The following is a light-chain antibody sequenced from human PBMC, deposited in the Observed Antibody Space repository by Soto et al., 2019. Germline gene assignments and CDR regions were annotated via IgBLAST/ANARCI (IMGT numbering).Light chain of an antibody. V-gene: IGKV3-15*01. Sequence: EIVMTQSPVTLSVSPGERVTLSCRASQSVSNNVAWYQQKSGQAPRLLIYGASTRVTGIPARFSGSGSGTEFTLTISSLQSEDFAIYYWQQYDHWPPVTFGQGTRLDIK. CDR3: QQYDHWPPVT. CDR2: GAS. J-gene: IGKJ5*01. CDR1: QSVSNN.